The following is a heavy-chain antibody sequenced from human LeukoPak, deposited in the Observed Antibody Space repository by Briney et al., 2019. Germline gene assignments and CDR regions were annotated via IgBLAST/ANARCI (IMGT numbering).Heavy chain of an antibody. CDR3: ARDGLGRSHDY. CDR1: GYTFTSYG. Sequence: ASVKVSCKASGYTFTSYGISWVRQAPGQGLEWMGWISAYNGNTNYAQKLQGRVTMTTDTSTSTACMELRSLRSDDTAVYYCARDGLGRSHDYWGQGTLVTVSS. J-gene: IGHJ4*02. V-gene: IGHV1-18*01. CDR2: ISAYNGNT. D-gene: IGHD3/OR15-3a*01.